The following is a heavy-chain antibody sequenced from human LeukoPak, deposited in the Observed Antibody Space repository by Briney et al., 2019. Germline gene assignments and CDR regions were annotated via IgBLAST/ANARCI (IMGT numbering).Heavy chain of an antibody. V-gene: IGHV3-11*04. Sequence: GGSLRLSCAASGFTFSDYYMSWIRQAPGKGLEWVSYIDGSGAPTYYADSVKGRFTISRDNAKNSLYLQMNSLRAEDTAVYYCARDTTIFGVARYYYYMDVWGKGTTVTVSS. CDR3: ARDTTIFGVARYYYYMDV. J-gene: IGHJ6*03. D-gene: IGHD3-3*01. CDR2: IDGSGAPT. CDR1: GFTFSDYY.